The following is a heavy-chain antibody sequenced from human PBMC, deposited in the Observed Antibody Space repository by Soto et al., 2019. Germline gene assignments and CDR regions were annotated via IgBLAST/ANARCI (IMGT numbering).Heavy chain of an antibody. CDR3: ARSVEGHFDD. J-gene: IGHJ4*02. Sequence: EVQLVESGGGLVQPGGSLRLSCAASGFPFSIYSMNWVRQAPGKGLEWFSYITSDTNTIKYADSVKGRFTSSRNNAKNSLYRQMNRRRVEATAVYFCARSVEGHFDDWGQGTVVTVSS. D-gene: IGHD6-19*01. CDR2: ITSDTNTI. V-gene: IGHV3-48*01. CDR1: GFPFSIYS.